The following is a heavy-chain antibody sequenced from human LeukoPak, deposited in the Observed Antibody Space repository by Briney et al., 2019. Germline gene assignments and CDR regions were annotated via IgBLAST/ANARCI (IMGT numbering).Heavy chain of an antibody. Sequence: SETLSLTCRFSLGSLISANYCAGWVRHPRRRWREWIGCMYYSVTTYYNPSLNSRIPRSADPSKIQFSLKLSSVTAADTAVYYCTRHDSHLTSARGGYFDYCGQGTLVTV. CDR2: MYYSVTT. V-gene: IGHV4-39*01. J-gene: IGHJ4*02. CDR1: LGSLISANYC. D-gene: IGHD3-10*01. CDR3: TRHDSHLTSARGGYFDY.